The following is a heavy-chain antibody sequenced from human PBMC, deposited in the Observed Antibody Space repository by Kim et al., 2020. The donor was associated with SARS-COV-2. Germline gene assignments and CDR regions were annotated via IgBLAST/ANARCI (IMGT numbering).Heavy chain of an antibody. CDR3: SKDGDGVTTIFDQ. D-gene: IGHD4-17*01. J-gene: IGHJ4*02. Sequence: GGSLRLSCAASRFTFSNYAMSWVRQAPGKGLEWVSTITGSGARTDYADSVKGRFIISRDNSRDTLYLQMNGLRAEDTAVYYCSKDGDGVTTIFDQWGQGT. CDR2: ITGSGART. V-gene: IGHV3-23*01. CDR1: RFTFSNYA.